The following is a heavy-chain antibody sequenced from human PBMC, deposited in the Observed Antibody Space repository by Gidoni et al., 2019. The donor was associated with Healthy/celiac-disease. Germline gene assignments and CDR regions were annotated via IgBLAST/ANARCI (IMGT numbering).Heavy chain of an antibody. CDR3: ASRTLLGYCSSTSCYGVDY. Sequence: QLQLQESGPGLVKPSETLSLTCTVSGGSLSSSSYYWGWIRQPPGKGLEWIGSIYYSGSTYYNPSLKSRVTISVDTSKNQFSLKLSSVTAADTAVYYCASRTLLGYCSSTSCYGVDYWGQGTLVTVSS. V-gene: IGHV4-39*01. CDR1: GGSLSSSSYY. J-gene: IGHJ4*02. D-gene: IGHD2-2*01. CDR2: IYYSGST.